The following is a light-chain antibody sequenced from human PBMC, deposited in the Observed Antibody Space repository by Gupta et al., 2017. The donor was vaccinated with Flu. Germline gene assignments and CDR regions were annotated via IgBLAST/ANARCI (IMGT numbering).Light chain of an antibody. V-gene: IGLV7-43*01. CDR3: LLTYVGFVV. CDR1: VGPVTYENS. CDR2: GTP. Sequence: QAVVTQESSVSVTLGGTVTLTCSSSVGPVTYENSSNWVQQKHGQTPWTLLWGTPTNRSWAPARFSGSLVEGRAALTESGVQAEDEAYYYCLLTYVGFVVFGGGT. J-gene: IGLJ2*01.